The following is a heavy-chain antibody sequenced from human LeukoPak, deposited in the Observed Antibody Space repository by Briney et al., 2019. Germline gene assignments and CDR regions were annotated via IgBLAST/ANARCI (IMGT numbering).Heavy chain of an antibody. J-gene: IGHJ4*02. V-gene: IGHV1-18*01. Sequence: ASVKVSCKASGYTFTSYGISWVRQAPGQGLEWMGWISAYNGNTNYAQKLQGRVTMTTDTSTSTAYMELRSLRSDDTAVYYCARDRYYYDSSGYFVPFDYWGQGTLVTVSS. CDR1: GYTFTSYG. CDR2: ISAYNGNT. CDR3: ARDRYYYDSSGYFVPFDY. D-gene: IGHD3-22*01.